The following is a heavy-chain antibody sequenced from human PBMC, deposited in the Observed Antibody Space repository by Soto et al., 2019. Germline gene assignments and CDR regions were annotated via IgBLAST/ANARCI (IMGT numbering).Heavy chain of an antibody. D-gene: IGHD2-2*01. V-gene: IGHV4-34*01. CDR3: ARVPTIVVVPAAFRHYYYYGMDV. Sequence: KSSETLSLTCAVYGGSFSGYYWSWIRQPPGKGLEWIGEINHSGSTNYNPSLKSRVTISVDTSKNQFSLKLSSVTAADTAVYYCARVPTIVVVPAAFRHYYYYGMDVWGQGTTVTVSS. J-gene: IGHJ6*02. CDR2: INHSGST. CDR1: GGSFSGYY.